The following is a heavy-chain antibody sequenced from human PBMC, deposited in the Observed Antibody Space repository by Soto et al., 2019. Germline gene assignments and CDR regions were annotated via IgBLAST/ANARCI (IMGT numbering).Heavy chain of an antibody. CDR2: INPSGGRT. J-gene: IGHJ4*02. CDR1: GYTFTSYF. V-gene: IGHV1-46*03. Sequence: QVQLVQSGAEVKKPGASVKISCKASGYTFTSYFIHWVRQAPGQGLEWMGRINPSGGRTTLTQKFQGRVTMTTDTSTSTISMELSSLRFEDTAKYYCCKDRLGVGYYDSIGYYSHCGQGTLVTVSS. CDR3: CKDRLGVGYYDSIGYYSH. D-gene: IGHD3-22*01.